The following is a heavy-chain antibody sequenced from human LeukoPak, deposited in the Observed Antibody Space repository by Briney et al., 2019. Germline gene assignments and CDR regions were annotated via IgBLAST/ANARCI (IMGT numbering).Heavy chain of an antibody. Sequence: ASVKVSCKAFGYTFTGYCMHWVRQAPGQGLEWMGWINPNSGGTNYAQKFQGRVTMTRDTSISTAYMELSRLRSDDTAVYYCARERTLTSCYDYWGQGTLVTVSS. D-gene: IGHD2-15*01. CDR3: ARERTLTSCYDY. J-gene: IGHJ4*02. CDR1: GYTFTGYC. CDR2: INPNSGGT. V-gene: IGHV1-2*02.